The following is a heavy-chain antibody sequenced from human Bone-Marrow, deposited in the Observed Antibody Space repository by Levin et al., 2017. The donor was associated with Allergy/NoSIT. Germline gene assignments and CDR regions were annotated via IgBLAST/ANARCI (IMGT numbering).Heavy chain of an antibody. CDR1: GFTFSNFA. CDR2: INGRGDET. CDR3: AKYIKVVPTAYGYDY. D-gene: IGHD2-2*01. J-gene: IGHJ4*02. V-gene: IGHV3-23*01. Sequence: GGSLRLSCTASGFTFSNFAMNWVRQAPGKGLEWVSGINGRGDETYYAESVKGRFTISRDNSKDTLFLQMNSLRAEDTAMYYCAKYIKVVPTAYGYDYWGQGTLVTVSS.